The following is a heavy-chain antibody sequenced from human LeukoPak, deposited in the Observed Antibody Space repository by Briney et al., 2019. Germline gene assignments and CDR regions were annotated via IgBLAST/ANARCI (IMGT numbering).Heavy chain of an antibody. CDR1: GGSFSGYY. CDR2: INHSGST. CDR3: ARLSGRYYMDV. J-gene: IGHJ6*03. V-gene: IGHV4-34*01. Sequence: PSETLSLTCAVYGGSFSGYYWSWIRHPPGKGLEWIGEINHSGSTNYNPSLKSRVTISVDTSKNQFSLKLSSVTAADTAVYYCARLSGRYYMDVWGKGTTVTVSS. D-gene: IGHD2-15*01.